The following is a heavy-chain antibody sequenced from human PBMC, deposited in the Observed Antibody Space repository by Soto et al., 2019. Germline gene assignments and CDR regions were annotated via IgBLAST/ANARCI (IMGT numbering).Heavy chain of an antibody. V-gene: IGHV1-2*04. CDR3: ARGSGYLSLDYMDV. CDR2: INPNSGGT. Sequence: ASVKVSCKASGYTFTGYYMHWVRQAPGQGLEWMGWINPNSGGTNYAQKFQGWVTMTRDTSISTAYMELSRLRSDDTAVYYCARGSGYLSLDYMDVWGKGTTVTVSS. J-gene: IGHJ6*03. CDR1: GYTFTGYY. D-gene: IGHD5-12*01.